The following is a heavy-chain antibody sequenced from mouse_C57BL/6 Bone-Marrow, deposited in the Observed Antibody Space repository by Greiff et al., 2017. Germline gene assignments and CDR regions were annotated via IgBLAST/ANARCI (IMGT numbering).Heavy chain of an antibody. CDR3: ASGGQSWDESWYFDV. Sequence: VQLQQSGAELVRPGASVKLSCKASGYTFTSYGISWVKQRTGQGLEWIGEIYPRSGSTYYNEKFKGKATLTADKSSSTAYMELRSLTSEDSAVXFCASGGQSWDESWYFDVWGTGTTVTVSS. CDR1: GYTFTSYG. V-gene: IGHV1-81*01. J-gene: IGHJ1*03. D-gene: IGHD4-1*01. CDR2: IYPRSGST.